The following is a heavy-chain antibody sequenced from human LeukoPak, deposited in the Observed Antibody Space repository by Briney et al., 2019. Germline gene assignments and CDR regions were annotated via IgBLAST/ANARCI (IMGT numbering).Heavy chain of an antibody. CDR3: ASSLWFGELEDY. V-gene: IGHV3-23*01. J-gene: IGHJ4*02. CDR1: GFTFSSYA. D-gene: IGHD3-10*01. CDR2: ISGSGGST. Sequence: PGGSLRLSCAASGFTFSSYAMSWVRQAPGKGLEWVSAISGSGGSTYYADSVKGRFTIFRDNSKNTLYLQMNSLRAEDTAVYYCASSLWFGELEDYWGQGTLVTVSS.